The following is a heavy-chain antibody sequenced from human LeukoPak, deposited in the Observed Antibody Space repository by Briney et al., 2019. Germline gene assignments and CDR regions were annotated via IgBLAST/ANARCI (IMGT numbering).Heavy chain of an antibody. Sequence: ASVKVSCKASGYTFTDYYMHWVRQAPGQGLEWMGWVNPNSGGTNYAQEFQGRVIMTRDTSIRTAYMELSRLRSDDTAIYYCARDRTERDFDYWGQGTLVTVSS. CDR2: VNPNSGGT. J-gene: IGHJ4*02. V-gene: IGHV1-2*02. CDR1: GYTFTDYY. CDR3: ARDRTERDFDY.